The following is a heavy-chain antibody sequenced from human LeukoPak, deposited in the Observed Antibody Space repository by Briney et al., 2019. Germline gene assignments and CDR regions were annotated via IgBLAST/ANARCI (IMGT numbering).Heavy chain of an antibody. V-gene: IGHV1-8*01. Sequence: ALVKVSCKASGYTFTNYDINWVRLATGQGLEWMGWMNPNSGNTGYAQKFQGRVTMTRNTSVSTAYMDLSSLRSEDTAVYYCARGSSGDYSVSGSAWFDPWGQGTLVTVSS. CDR1: GYTFTNYD. J-gene: IGHJ5*02. CDR3: ARGSSGDYSVSGSAWFDP. D-gene: IGHD3-10*01. CDR2: MNPNSGNT.